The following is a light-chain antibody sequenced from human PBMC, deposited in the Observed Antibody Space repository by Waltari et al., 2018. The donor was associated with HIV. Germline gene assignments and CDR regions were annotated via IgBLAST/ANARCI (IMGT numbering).Light chain of an antibody. J-gene: IGKJ3*01. V-gene: IGKV1-39*01. CDR2: SAS. CDR1: QTIIKF. CDR3: QQTYYVPVT. Sequence: DVQMTQSPSSLSASVGDRVTITCRASQTIIKFLNWFQQKPGKAPQLLIHSASTVQVGVPSRFSGSASGTDFTLTINNLRPEDFATYYCQQTYYVPVTFGAGTRVEVK.